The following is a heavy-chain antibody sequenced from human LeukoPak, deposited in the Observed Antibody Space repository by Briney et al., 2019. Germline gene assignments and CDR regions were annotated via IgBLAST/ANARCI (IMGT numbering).Heavy chain of an antibody. CDR3: ARGGYSYDNWFDP. J-gene: IGHJ5*02. D-gene: IGHD5-18*01. CDR2: IYYSGST. Sequence: TLSLTCTVSGGSISSYYWSWIRQPPGKGLEWIGYIYYSGSTNYNPSLKSRVTISVDTSKNQFSLKLSSVTAADTAVYYCARGGYSYDNWFDPWGQGTLVTVSS. CDR1: GGSISSYY. V-gene: IGHV4-59*01.